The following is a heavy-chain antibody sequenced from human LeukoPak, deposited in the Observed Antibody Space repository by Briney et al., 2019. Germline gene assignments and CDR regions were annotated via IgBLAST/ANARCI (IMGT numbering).Heavy chain of an antibody. D-gene: IGHD4-17*01. V-gene: IGHV4-59*08. CDR3: ARHSYGDYIVFNY. J-gene: IGHJ4*02. Sequence: PSETLSLTCAVSGGSISPYFWSWIRQPPGKGLEWIGYISYSGNTNYNPSLKSRVTMSVDASKTQFSLKLTSVTVEDTAVYYCARHSYGDYIVFNYWGQGTLVTVSS. CDR1: GGSISPYF. CDR2: ISYSGNT.